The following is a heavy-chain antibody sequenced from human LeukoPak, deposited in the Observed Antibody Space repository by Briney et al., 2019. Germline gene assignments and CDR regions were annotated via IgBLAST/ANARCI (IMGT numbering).Heavy chain of an antibody. D-gene: IGHD2-15*01. CDR2: INHSGST. CDR3: ARLSLVVAEGY. Sequence: PSETLSLTCAVYGGSFSGYYWSWIRQPPGKGLEWIGEINHSGSTNYNLSLKSRVTISVDTSKNQFSLKLSSVTAADTAVYYCARLSLVVAEGYWGQGTLVTVSS. J-gene: IGHJ4*02. V-gene: IGHV4-34*01. CDR1: GGSFSGYY.